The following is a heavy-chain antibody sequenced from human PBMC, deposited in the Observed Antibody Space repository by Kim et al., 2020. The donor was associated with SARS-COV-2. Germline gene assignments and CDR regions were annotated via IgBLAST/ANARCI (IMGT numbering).Heavy chain of an antibody. CDR2: ST. J-gene: IGHJ4*02. CDR3: AGPSTDFHY. V-gene: IGHV4-61*03. Sequence: STKYNPSFKSRVPLSLDTSKNHFSLSLSSVTAADTAMYYCAGPSTDFHYWGQGTLVTVSS.